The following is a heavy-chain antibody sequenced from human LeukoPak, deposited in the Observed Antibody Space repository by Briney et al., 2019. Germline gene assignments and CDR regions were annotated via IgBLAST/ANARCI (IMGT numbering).Heavy chain of an antibody. CDR2: LYNAGST. D-gene: IGHD6-19*01. V-gene: IGHV3-53*05. J-gene: IGHJ4*02. Sequence: GGSLILSCVASGFIVSNNYMSWVRQAPGKGLEWVSVLYNAGSTYYADSVKGRFTISRDNSKNTLYLQMNSLRAEDTAVYYCARAAAVAGTLRSYYSFDYWGQGTLVTVSS. CDR3: ARAAAVAGTLRSYYSFDY. CDR1: GFIVSNNY.